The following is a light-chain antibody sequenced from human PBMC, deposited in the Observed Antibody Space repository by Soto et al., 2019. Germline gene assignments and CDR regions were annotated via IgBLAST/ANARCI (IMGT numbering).Light chain of an antibody. J-gene: IGLJ1*01. CDR1: SSNLGPGFD. CDR3: QSYDSRLTGSI. V-gene: IGLV1-40*01. Sequence: QSVLTQPPSVSGAPGQTVTISCTGGSSNLGPGFDVHWYQQVPGKAPKLVLYSNTLRPSGVPDRFSGSKSGSSASLAITGLQAEDEADYYCQSYDSRLTGSIFGTGTQLTVL. CDR2: SNT.